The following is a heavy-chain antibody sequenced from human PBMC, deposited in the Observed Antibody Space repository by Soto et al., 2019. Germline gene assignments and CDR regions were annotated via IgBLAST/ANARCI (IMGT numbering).Heavy chain of an antibody. Sequence: GSGPTLVNPTQTLTLTCTFSGFSLSTSGMRVSWIRQSPGKALEWLARIDWDDDKYYSTSLRTRLTISKDTSKNQVVLTMTNMDPVDTAMYYCAKTGTDGSWFDPWGQGTLVTVSS. CDR2: IDWDDDK. CDR1: GFSLSTSGMR. CDR3: AKTGTDGSWFDP. J-gene: IGHJ5*02. D-gene: IGHD1-1*01. V-gene: IGHV2-70*11.